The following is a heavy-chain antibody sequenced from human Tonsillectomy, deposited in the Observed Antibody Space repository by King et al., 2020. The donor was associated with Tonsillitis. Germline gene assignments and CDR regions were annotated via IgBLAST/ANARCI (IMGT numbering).Heavy chain of an antibody. CDR2: FYSGDNT. J-gene: IGHJ4*02. Sequence: QLVQSGGGLIQPGGSLRLSCAASGFTVSNNYMSWVRQAPGTGLEWVSVFYSGDNTYYADSVKGRFTISRDNSNNTLYLQMNSLRAEDTALYYCARHKAGRLSNFDHWGQGTLVTVSS. CDR1: GFTVSNNY. D-gene: IGHD6-19*01. V-gene: IGHV3-53*01. CDR3: ARHKAGRLSNFDH.